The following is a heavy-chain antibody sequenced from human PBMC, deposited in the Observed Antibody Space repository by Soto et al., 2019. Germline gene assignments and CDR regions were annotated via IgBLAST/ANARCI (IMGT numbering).Heavy chain of an antibody. Sequence: SETLSLTCTVSGGSISSYYWSWIRQPPGKGLEWIGYIYYSGSTNYDPSLKSRVTISVDTSKNQFSLKLSSVTAADTAVYYCARIFGVVTDYYYYYGMDVWGQGTTVTVSS. D-gene: IGHD3-3*01. CDR1: GGSISSYY. V-gene: IGHV4-59*01. CDR2: IYYSGST. CDR3: ARIFGVVTDYYYYYGMDV. J-gene: IGHJ6*02.